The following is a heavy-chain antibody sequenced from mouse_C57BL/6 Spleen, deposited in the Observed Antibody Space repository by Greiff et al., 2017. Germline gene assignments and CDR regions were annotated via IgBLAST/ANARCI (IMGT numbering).Heavy chain of an antibody. Sequence: QVQLQQSGAELVRPGASVTLSCKTSGYTFTDCEMHLVKQTPVHELQWIGAIVPETGGTAYNQKFKGKAILTAEKSFSTAYLELRSLASEDSAVYYCTRGGTVEWWGQGTTLTVSS. CDR1: GYTFTDCE. V-gene: IGHV1-15*01. J-gene: IGHJ2*01. D-gene: IGHD1-1*01. CDR3: TRGGTVEW. CDR2: IVPETGGT.